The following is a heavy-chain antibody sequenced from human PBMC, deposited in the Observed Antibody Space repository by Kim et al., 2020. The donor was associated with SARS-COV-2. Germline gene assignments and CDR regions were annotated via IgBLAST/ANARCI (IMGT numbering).Heavy chain of an antibody. CDR2: ISGSGGST. D-gene: IGHD3-9*01. Sequence: GGSLRLSCAASGFTFSSYAMSWVRQAPEKGLEWVSAISGSGGSTYYADSVKGRFTISRDNSKNTLYLQMNSLRAEDTAVYYCAKDILTGYYIPTGALDYWGQGTLVTVYS. J-gene: IGHJ4*02. CDR3: AKDILTGYYIPTGALDY. CDR1: GFTFSSYA. V-gene: IGHV3-23*01.